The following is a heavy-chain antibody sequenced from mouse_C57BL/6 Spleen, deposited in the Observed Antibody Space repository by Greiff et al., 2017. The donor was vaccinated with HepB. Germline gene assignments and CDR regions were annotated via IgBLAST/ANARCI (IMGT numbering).Heavy chain of an antibody. J-gene: IGHJ3*01. V-gene: IGHV5-9-1*02. Sequence: EVQRVESGEGLVKPGGSLKLSCAASGFTFSSYAMSWVRQTPEKRLEWVAYISSGGDYIYYADTVKGRFTISRDNARNTLYLQMSSLKSEDTAMYYCTREKVEYDKGAWFAYWGQGTLVTVSA. D-gene: IGHD2-3*01. CDR2: ISSGGDYI. CDR3: TREKVEYDKGAWFAY. CDR1: GFTFSSYA.